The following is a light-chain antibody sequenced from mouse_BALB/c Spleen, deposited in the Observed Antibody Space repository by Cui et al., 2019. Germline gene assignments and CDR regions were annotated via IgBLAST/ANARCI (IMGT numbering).Light chain of an antibody. Sequence: DILLTQSQAILSVSPGERVSFSCRASQSIGTSIHWYQQRTNGSPRLLIKYASESISGIPSRFSGSGSGTDFTLSINSVESEDIADYYCQQSNSWPRTFGGGTKLEIK. V-gene: IGKV5-48*01. CDR2: YAS. CDR3: QQSNSWPRT. J-gene: IGKJ1*01. CDR1: QSIGTS.